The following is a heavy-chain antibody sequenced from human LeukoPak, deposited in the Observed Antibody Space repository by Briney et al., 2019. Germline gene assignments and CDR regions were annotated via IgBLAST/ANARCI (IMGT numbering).Heavy chain of an antibody. CDR2: VNRDGSET. CDR1: GFTLSNHW. CDR3: ARNNGMDV. Sequence: GGSLRLSCAASGFTLSNHWMTWVRQVPGRGPEWVANVNRDGSETYYLDSVKGRFTISKDNAKNSLYLQVNSLRAEDTALYHCARNNGMDVWGQGTTVIVSS. J-gene: IGHJ6*02. V-gene: IGHV3-7*03.